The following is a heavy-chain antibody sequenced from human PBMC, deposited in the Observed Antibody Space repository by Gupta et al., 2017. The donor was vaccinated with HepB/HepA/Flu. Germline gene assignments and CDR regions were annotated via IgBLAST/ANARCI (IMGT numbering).Heavy chain of an antibody. V-gene: IGHV3-7*01. J-gene: IGHJ6*02. Sequence: VQLVESGGGLVQPGGSLRLSCAASGFTFTNYWMSWVRQAPGKGLEWVANIKQDGTEQYSLDSVRGRFTVSRDNAKNSVYLHVSSLRVEDTAVYYCARMELANYFYGMDVWGQGTTVTVSS. D-gene: IGHD1-7*01. CDR3: ARMELANYFYGMDV. CDR2: IKQDGTEQ. CDR1: GFTFTNYW.